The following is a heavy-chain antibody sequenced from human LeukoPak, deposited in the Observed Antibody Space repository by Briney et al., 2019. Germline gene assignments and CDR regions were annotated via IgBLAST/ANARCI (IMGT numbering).Heavy chain of an antibody. V-gene: IGHV4-61*08. J-gene: IGHJ4*02. Sequence: SETLSLTRTVSGDSISTGGYYWSWIRQPPGKGLEWIGYIYYSGSTNYNPSLKSRVTISVDTSKNQFSLKLSSVTAADTAVYYCARDGVLGGLFVWDYWGQGTLVTVSS. D-gene: IGHD3-16*01. CDR1: GDSISTGGYY. CDR3: ARDGVLGGLFVWDY. CDR2: IYYSGST.